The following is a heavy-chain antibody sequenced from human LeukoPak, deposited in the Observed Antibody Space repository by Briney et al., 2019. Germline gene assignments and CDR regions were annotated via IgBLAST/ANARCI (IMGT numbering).Heavy chain of an antibody. V-gene: IGHV3-23*01. CDR2: IGNSGGDT. CDR3: ARGRSSPDY. J-gene: IGHJ4*02. D-gene: IGHD6-13*01. CDR1: GFTFSSYA. Sequence: GGSLRLSCAASGFTFSSYAMNWVRQAPGKGLEWVSAIGNSGGDTYYADSVKGRFTISRDNSKNALYLQMHSLRAEDTALYYCARGRSSPDYWGQGTLVTVSS.